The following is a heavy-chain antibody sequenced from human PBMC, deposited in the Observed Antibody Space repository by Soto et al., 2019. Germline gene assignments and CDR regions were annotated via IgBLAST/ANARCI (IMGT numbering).Heavy chain of an antibody. CDR2: ITSGDATT. J-gene: IGHJ1*01. CDR1: GFSFSTFE. D-gene: IGHD2-2*03. CDR3: AREGSYGYGLFDI. V-gene: IGHV3-48*03. Sequence: PGGSLRLSCAASGFSFSTFEMNWVRQAPGKGLEWISHITSGDATTYYADSVKGRFTISRDDAKRSLYLQMNDLRGEDKAVYYCAREGSYGYGLFDIWGQGPLVTV.